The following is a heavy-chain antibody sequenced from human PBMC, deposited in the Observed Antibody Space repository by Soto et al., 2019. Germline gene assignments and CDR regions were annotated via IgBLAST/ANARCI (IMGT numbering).Heavy chain of an antibody. CDR1: GGSISSGDYY. CDR2: IYYSGST. J-gene: IGHJ6*02. V-gene: IGHV4-30-4*01. Sequence: QVQLQESGPGLVKPSQTLSLTCPVSGGSISSGDYYWSWIRQPPGKGLEWIGYIYYSGSTYYNPYLKSRVTTSVDTYKNQFSLKLSSVTAADTAVYYCARDQSRNYYDRRGMDVWGQGTTVTVSS. CDR3: ARDQSRNYYDRRGMDV. D-gene: IGHD3-22*01.